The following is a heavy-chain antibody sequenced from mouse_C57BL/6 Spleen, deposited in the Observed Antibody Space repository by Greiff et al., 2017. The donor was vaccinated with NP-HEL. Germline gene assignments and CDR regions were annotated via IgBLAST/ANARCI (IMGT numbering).Heavy chain of an antibody. CDR3: ARSTTVVAYYFDY. V-gene: IGHV1-54*01. CDR1: GYAFTNYL. Sequence: QVQLQQSGAELVRPGTSVKVSCKASGYAFTNYLIEWVKQRPGQGLEWIGVINPGSGGTNYNEKFKGKATLTADKSSSTAYMQLSSLTSEDSAVYFCARSTTVVAYYFDYWGQGTTLTVSS. CDR2: INPGSGGT. D-gene: IGHD1-1*01. J-gene: IGHJ2*01.